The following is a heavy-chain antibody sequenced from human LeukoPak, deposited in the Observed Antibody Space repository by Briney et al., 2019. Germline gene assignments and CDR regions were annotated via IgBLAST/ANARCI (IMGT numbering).Heavy chain of an antibody. CDR1: GFTFSSYG. CDR2: NRYNGINK. J-gene: IGHJ4*02. D-gene: IGHD4-17*01. V-gene: IGHV3-30*02. Sequence: GGSLRLSCAASGFTFSSYGMHWVRQAPGKGLEWVAFNRYNGINKYYADSVKGRFTISRDNSKNTLYLQMNSLRPEDTAVYYCAKGGASVTRYVDYWGQGTLVTVSS. CDR3: AKGGASVTRYVDY.